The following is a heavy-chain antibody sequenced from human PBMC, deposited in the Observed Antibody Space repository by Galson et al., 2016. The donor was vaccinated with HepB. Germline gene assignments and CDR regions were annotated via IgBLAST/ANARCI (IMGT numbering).Heavy chain of an antibody. Sequence: SVKVSCKASNYTFRRFGVTWVRQAPGQGLEWMGWINAYNGDTRYPQRFKGRVTLTTDTSTTTAYMDLRNLTSDDTALYYCARASWEFATKFDYWGQGTLVTVSS. J-gene: IGHJ4*02. CDR1: NYTFRRFG. D-gene: IGHD1-26*01. CDR2: INAYNGDT. CDR3: ARASWEFATKFDY. V-gene: IGHV1-18*01.